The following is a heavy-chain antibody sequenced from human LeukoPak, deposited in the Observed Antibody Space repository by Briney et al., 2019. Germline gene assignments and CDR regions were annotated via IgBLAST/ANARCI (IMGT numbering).Heavy chain of an antibody. Sequence: PGGSLRLFCAASGFTFSSYSMNWVRQAPGKGLEWVLSISSSSSYIYYADSVKGRFTISRDNAKNSLYLQMNSLRAEDSAVYYCARATTGKGDLYYFDYWGQGTLVTVSS. D-gene: IGHD4-11*01. CDR3: ARATTGKGDLYYFDY. J-gene: IGHJ4*02. V-gene: IGHV3-21*01. CDR2: ISSSSSYI. CDR1: GFTFSSYS.